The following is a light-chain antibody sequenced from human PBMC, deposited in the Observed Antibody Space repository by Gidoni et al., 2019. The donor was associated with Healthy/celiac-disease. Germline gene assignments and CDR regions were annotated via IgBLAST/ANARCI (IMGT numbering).Light chain of an antibody. CDR2: EVS. CDR1: SSDVGSYNY. CDR3: SSYTSSTPCV. Sequence: QSAPTQPASASASPGPSITISRTGTSSDVGSYNYVSWYQQHPGKAPKLMIYEVSNRPSGVSNRFSGSKSGNTASLTISGLQAEDEADYYCSSYTSSTPCVFGAGTKVTVL. J-gene: IGLJ1*01. V-gene: IGLV2-14*01.